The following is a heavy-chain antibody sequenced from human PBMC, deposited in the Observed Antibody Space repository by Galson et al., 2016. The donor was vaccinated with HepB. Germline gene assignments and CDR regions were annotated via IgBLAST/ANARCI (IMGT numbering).Heavy chain of an antibody. Sequence: SVKVSCKASGGTFSNSAISWVRQAPRQGPEWMGTIIPIFGPAKYAQKFQGRVTITADESTSTAYMEGSSLTSDDTAVYYCATWGGVMGSTWFSGPFDFWGQGTLGTVSS. CDR1: GGTFSNSA. J-gene: IGHJ4*02. CDR2: IIPIFGPA. D-gene: IGHD1-26*01. V-gene: IGHV1-69*13. CDR3: ATWGGVMGSTWFSGPFDF.